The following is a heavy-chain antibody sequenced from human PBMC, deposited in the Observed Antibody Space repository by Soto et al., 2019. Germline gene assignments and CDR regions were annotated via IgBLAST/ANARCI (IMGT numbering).Heavy chain of an antibody. CDR2: FFIGGNT. CDR3: ARRHGLDIDAYS. CDR1: GGSISSSTYY. V-gene: IGHV4-39*01. D-gene: IGHD2-21*01. J-gene: IGHJ4*02. Sequence: SETLSLTCTVSGGSISSSTYYWGWMRQPPGKGLEWIASFFIGGNTYYNPSLKSRVTISVDTSKNQFSLKLSSVTAADKAVYFCARRHGLDIDAYSWGQG.